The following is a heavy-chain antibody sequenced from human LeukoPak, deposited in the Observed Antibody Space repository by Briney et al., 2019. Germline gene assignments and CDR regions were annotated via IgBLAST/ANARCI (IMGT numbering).Heavy chain of an antibody. J-gene: IGHJ4*02. D-gene: IGHD6-13*01. CDR3: ARARQQLVKGDFDY. CDR2: IYYSGST. V-gene: IGHV4-59*08. CDR1: GGSISSYY. Sequence: SETLSLTCTVSGGSISSYYWSWIRQPPGKGLEWIGYIYYSGSTNYNPSLKSRVTISVDTSKNQFSLKLSSVTAADTAVYYCARARQQLVKGDFDYWGQGTLVTVSS.